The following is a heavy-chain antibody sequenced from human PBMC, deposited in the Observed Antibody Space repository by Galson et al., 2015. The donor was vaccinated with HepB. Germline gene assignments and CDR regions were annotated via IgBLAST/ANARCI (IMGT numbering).Heavy chain of an antibody. Sequence: SLRLSCAVSGFTFRSYAMHWVRQAPGKGLEWVAFISYDGSNEYFADSVKGRFTISRDNSENTLYLQMNSLGDEDTAVYYCATSRVIMNNYYYGLDVWGQGTTVTISS. CDR1: GFTFRSYA. V-gene: IGHV3-30*04. CDR3: ATSRVIMNNYYYGLDV. J-gene: IGHJ6*01. D-gene: IGHD3-10*01. CDR2: ISYDGSNE.